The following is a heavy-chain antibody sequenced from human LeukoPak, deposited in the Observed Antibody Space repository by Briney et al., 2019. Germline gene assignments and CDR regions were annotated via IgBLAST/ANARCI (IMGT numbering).Heavy chain of an antibody. CDR3: ARYGPYNYVDY. V-gene: IGHV4-39*07. CDR1: GDSISSTSYY. Sequence: PSETLSLTCTVSGDSISSTSYYWGWIRQPPGKGLEWIGTIYYSGGTYYNPSLKSRVIISVDRSKKHFSLKLTSVTAADTAVYFCARYGPYNYVDYWGQGTVVTVSS. D-gene: IGHD4-17*01. J-gene: IGHJ4*02. CDR2: IYYSGGT.